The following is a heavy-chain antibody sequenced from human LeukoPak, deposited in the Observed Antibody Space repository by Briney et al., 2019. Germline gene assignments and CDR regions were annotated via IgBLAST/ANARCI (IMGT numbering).Heavy chain of an antibody. CDR1: GFTFSSYW. CDR2: IKQDGSEK. Sequence: GGSLRLSCAASGFTFSSYWMSWVRQAPGKGLEWVANIKQDGSEKYYVDSVKGRFTISRDNAKNSLYLQMNSLRAEDTALYYCARDRQNEAAEHFDYWGQGILVAVS. V-gene: IGHV3-7*01. D-gene: IGHD6-13*01. J-gene: IGHJ4*02. CDR3: ARDRQNEAAEHFDY.